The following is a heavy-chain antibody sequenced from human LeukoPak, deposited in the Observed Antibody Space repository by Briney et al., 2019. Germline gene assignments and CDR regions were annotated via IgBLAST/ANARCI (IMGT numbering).Heavy chain of an antibody. CDR2: FDPEDGET. CDR3: ARTGEPNSPIDY. Sequence: ASVKVSCKVSGYTLTQLSMHWVRQAPGKGLEWMGGFDPEDGETIYAQKFQGRVTMTEDTSTSTVYMELSSLRSEDTAVYYCARTGEPNSPIDYWGQGTLVSVSS. J-gene: IGHJ4*02. D-gene: IGHD2/OR15-2a*01. V-gene: IGHV1-24*01. CDR1: GYTLTQLS.